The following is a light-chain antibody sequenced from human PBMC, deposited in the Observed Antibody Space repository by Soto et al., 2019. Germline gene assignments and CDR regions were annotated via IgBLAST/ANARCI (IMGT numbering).Light chain of an antibody. V-gene: IGKV3-20*01. CDR3: HQYGTLPLS. Sequence: EILLTQSPCTLSLSPGDRATLSCRASQSLGSTFLAWYQQKSGQSPRLLIYGASDRATDIPDRFSGSGSGADSTLTISRLEPEDVAVYFCHQYGTLPLSFGGGTKVEIK. J-gene: IGKJ4*01. CDR1: QSLGSTF. CDR2: GAS.